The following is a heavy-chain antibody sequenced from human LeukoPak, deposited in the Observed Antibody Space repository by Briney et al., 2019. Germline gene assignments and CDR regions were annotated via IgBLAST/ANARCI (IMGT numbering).Heavy chain of an antibody. CDR1: GYTFTNYW. CDR3: ARQGLFGATITDY. V-gene: IGHV5-51*01. D-gene: IGHD5-24*01. J-gene: IGHJ4*02. CDR2: IYPVDSDT. Sequence: GESLKISCKGSGYTFTNYWIGWVRQMPGKGLEWMGMIYPVDSDTRYSPSFQGQVTISADKSISTAYLQWSSLKASGTAMYYCARQGLFGATITDYWGQGTLVTVSS.